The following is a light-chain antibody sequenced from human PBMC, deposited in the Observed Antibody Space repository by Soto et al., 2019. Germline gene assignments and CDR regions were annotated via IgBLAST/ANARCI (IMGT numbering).Light chain of an antibody. CDR3: SSYAGSSNV. V-gene: IGLV2-8*01. CDR2: EVN. J-gene: IGLJ1*01. CDR1: SSDVGGYNY. Sequence: QSALTLPLSASRSHGQSVASSCTGTSSDVGGYNYVSWYQQHPGKAPKLMIYEVNKRPSGVPDRFSGSKSGNTASLTVSGLHAEDEADYYCSSYAGSSNVFGTGTKVTGL.